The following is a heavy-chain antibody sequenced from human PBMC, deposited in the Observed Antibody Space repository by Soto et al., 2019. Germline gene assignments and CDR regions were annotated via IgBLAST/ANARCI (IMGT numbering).Heavy chain of an antibody. Sequence: QVQLVQSGAEVKKPGASVKVSCKASGYTFTSYGISWVRQAPGQGLEWMGWISAYNGNTNYAQKLQGRVTMTTDTSTRTADMELRILRPDDTAVYYCARDRGSQPLDYWGQGTLVTVSS. D-gene: IGHD1-26*01. CDR3: ARDRGSQPLDY. V-gene: IGHV1-18*01. CDR2: ISAYNGNT. CDR1: GYTFTSYG. J-gene: IGHJ4*02.